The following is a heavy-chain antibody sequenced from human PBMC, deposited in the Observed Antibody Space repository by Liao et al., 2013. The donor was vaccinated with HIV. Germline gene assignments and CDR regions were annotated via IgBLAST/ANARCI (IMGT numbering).Heavy chain of an antibody. CDR3: ARARITVVRGVPRSDAFDI. CDR2: IYTSGSF. V-gene: IGHV4-4*07. CDR1: GASIRSYY. D-gene: IGHD3-10*01. J-gene: IGHJ3*02. Sequence: QVQLQESGPGLVRPSETLSLTCTVSGASIRSYYWSWIRQPAGKGLEWIGRIYTSGSFNYSPSLKSRVTMSVDTSKNQFSLRLNSVTAADTAVYYCARARITVVRGVPRSDAFDIWGQGTMVTVSS.